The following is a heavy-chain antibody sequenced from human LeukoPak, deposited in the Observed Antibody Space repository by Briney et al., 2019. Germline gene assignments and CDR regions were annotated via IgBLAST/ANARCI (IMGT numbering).Heavy chain of an antibody. J-gene: IGHJ3*02. CDR2: VNHSGST. CDR3: ARGSRITIFGVVITPSNGAFDI. D-gene: IGHD3-3*01. CDR1: GGSFSGYY. V-gene: IGHV4-34*01. Sequence: PSETLPLTCAVYGGSFSGYYWSWIRQPPGKGLEWIGEVNHSGSTNYNPSLKSRVTISVDTSKNQFSLKLSSVTAADTAVYYCARGSRITIFGVVITPSNGAFDIWGQGTMVTVSS.